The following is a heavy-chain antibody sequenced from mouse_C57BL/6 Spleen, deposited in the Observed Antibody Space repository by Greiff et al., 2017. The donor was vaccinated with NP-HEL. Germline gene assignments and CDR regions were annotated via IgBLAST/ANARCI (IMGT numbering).Heavy chain of an antibody. CDR3: AGFYDSNYVFAD. Sequence: EVQLQQSGPELVKPGASVKIPCTASGYTFTDYNMDWVKQSPGKGLEWIGVINPNDSGTIYNQKFTGKATLTVDKSPSTAYMELRGLTAEDTASYYCAGFYDSNYVFADWGQGTLVTVAA. CDR1: GYTFTDYN. CDR2: INPNDSGT. J-gene: IGHJ3*01. D-gene: IGHD2-5*01. V-gene: IGHV1-18*01.